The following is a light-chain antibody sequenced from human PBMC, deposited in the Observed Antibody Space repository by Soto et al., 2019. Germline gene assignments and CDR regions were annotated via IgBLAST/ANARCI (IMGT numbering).Light chain of an antibody. CDR3: AAWDDRGGV. CDR2: SDN. CDR1: SSNIGRNF. V-gene: IGLV1-47*02. Sequence: QSVLTQPPSASGTPGQRVTISCSGTSSNIGRNFVYWYQQLPGAAPRLLIYSDNKRPSGVPERFSGSKSGTSASLAISGLRAEDEADYYCAAWDDRGGVFGTGTKLTVL. J-gene: IGLJ1*01.